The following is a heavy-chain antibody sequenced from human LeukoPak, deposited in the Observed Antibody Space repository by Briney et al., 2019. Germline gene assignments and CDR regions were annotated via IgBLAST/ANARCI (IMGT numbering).Heavy chain of an antibody. CDR3: ARSKYSSSWYLDY. V-gene: IGHV6-1*01. D-gene: IGHD6-13*01. CDR1: GDSVSSNSAA. CDR2: TYYRSKWYD. J-gene: IGHJ4*02. Sequence: SQTLSLTCAISGDSVSSNSAAWHWIRQSPSRGLEWLGRTYYRSKWYDDYAVSVKSRITVNPDTSKNQFSLQLRSVTPEDTAVYYCARSKYSSSWYLDYWGQGTLVTVSS.